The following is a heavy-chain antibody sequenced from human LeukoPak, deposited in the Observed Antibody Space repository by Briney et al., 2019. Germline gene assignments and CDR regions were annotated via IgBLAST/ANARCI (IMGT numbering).Heavy chain of an antibody. D-gene: IGHD1-26*01. CDR2: IWYDGSNK. V-gene: IGHV3-33*06. CDR1: GFTFSSYG. Sequence: GGSLRLSCAASGFTFSSYGMHWVRQAPGKGVEWVAVIWYDGSNKYYADSVKGRFTISRDNSKNTLYLQMNSLRAEDTAVYYCAKSSGTYPIDYWGQGTLVTVSS. CDR3: AKSSGTYPIDY. J-gene: IGHJ4*02.